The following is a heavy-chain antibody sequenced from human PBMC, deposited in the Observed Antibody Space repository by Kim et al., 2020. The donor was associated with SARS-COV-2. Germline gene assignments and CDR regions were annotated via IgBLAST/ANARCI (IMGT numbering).Heavy chain of an antibody. V-gene: IGHV5-51*01. J-gene: IGHJ4*02. Sequence: GESLQISCKGSGYSFTSYWIAWVRQMPGKGLDWMGIIYPADSQTRYSPSFQGQVTISADKSITTAYLQWNTLEASDTAMYYCARRNRITDSWGQGTLVTVSS. CDR3: ARRNRITDS. CDR1: GYSFTSYW. CDR2: IYPADSQT.